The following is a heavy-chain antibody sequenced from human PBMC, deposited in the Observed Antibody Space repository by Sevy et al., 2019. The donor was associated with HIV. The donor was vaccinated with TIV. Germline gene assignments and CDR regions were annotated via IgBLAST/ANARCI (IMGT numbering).Heavy chain of an antibody. J-gene: IGHJ4*02. V-gene: IGHV3-23*01. CDR1: GFTFAKYS. D-gene: IGHD2-8*01. CDR3: ARKGCTQPHDY. CDR2: FSFGCGRI. Sequence: QPGGSLRLSCAASGFTFAKYSMSWVHQAPGKGLEWVSTFSFGCGRINYADSVKGRFTISRDDSKNTLFLQMNSLRAEDTATYFCARKGCTQPHDYWGQGTLVTVSS.